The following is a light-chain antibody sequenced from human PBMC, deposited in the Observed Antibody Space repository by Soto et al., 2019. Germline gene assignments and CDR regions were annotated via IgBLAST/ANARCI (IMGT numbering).Light chain of an antibody. V-gene: IGLV1-44*01. CDR1: SSNIGGNT. Sequence: QSALTQPPSASGTPGQRVTISCSGSSSNIGGNTVNWYQQLPGTAPKLLIYSNNQRPSGVPDRFSGSKSGTSASLAISGLQSEDEADYYCAAWDDSLNGLFGTGTKVTVL. CDR3: AAWDDSLNGL. CDR2: SNN. J-gene: IGLJ1*01.